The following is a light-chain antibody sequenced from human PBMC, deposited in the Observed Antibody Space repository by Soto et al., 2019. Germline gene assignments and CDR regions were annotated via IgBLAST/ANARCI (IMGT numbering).Light chain of an antibody. CDR1: QDLDIS. V-gene: IGKV1-5*01. CDR2: ADS. Sequence: DIQLTQSLSTLSASVGDRVTSTGRASQDLDISLSWFQQRPGQAPKLLIFADSGLASGVPSTFSGSGSGTECPLTIGSVQPYDFATYFCQHYDTFSWTFGQGTKVE. CDR3: QHYDTFSWT. J-gene: IGKJ1*01.